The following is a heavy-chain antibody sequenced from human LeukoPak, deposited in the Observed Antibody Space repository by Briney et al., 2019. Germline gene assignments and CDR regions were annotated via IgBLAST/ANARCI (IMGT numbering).Heavy chain of an antibody. Sequence: PSETLSLTCTVAGGSLSTYFWSWIRQPPGKGLEWIGYIYYSGSTNYNPSLKSRVTISVDTSKNQFSLELSSVTAADTAVYYCARGSNYNILTAYYPFFDYWGQGTLVTVSS. CDR1: GGSLSTYF. J-gene: IGHJ4*02. D-gene: IGHD3-9*01. V-gene: IGHV4-59*01. CDR2: IYYSGST. CDR3: ARGSNYNILTAYYPFFDY.